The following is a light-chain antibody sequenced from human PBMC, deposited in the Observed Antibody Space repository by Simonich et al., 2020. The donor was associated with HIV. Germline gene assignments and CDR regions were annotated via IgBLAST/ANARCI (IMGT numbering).Light chain of an antibody. J-gene: IGKJ1*01. CDR2: KAS. CDR3: QQYNSYSWT. V-gene: IGKV1-5*03. CDR1: QSISSW. Sequence: DIQMTQSPSTLSASVGDRVTITCRASQSISSWVAWYQQKPGKAPKLLIYKASSLESGVPSRFSGSGFGTEFTLTISSLQPDDFATYYCQQYNSYSWTFGQGPRWKSN.